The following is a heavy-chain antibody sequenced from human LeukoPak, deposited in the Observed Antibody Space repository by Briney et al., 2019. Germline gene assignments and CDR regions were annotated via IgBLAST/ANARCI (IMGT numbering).Heavy chain of an antibody. J-gene: IGHJ4*02. D-gene: IGHD3-22*01. Sequence: ASVKVSCKASGGTFSSYAISRVRQAPGQGLEWMGGIIPIFGTANYAQKFQGRVTITADESTSTAYMELSSLRSEDTAVYYCARAKEDYYDSSGYYCLDYWGQGTLVTVSS. CDR3: ARAKEDYYDSSGYYCLDY. CDR2: IIPIFGTA. CDR1: GGTFSSYA. V-gene: IGHV1-69*13.